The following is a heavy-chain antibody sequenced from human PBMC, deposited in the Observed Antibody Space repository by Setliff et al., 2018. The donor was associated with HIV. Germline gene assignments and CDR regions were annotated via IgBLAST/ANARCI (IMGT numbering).Heavy chain of an antibody. J-gene: IGHJ4*02. CDR1: GYTFTDYY. CDR2: IYPNTGGT. V-gene: IGHV1-2*02. CDR3: TRSTTAD. Sequence: ASVKVSCKASGYTFTDYYIHWVRQAPGQGLEWIGWIYPNTGGTNYAQKFQGRVTMTRDTSISTAYMELSRLTPDDTAIYYCTRSTTADWGQGTMVTVSS. D-gene: IGHD4-17*01.